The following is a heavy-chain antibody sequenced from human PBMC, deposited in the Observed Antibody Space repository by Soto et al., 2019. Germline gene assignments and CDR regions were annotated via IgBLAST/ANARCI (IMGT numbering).Heavy chain of an antibody. J-gene: IGHJ5*02. CDR2: IYYSGST. V-gene: IGHV4-59*01. D-gene: IGHD3-16*02. Sequence: SETLSLTCTVSGGSIRSYYCSWIRQPPGKGLEWIGYIYYSGSTNYNPSLKSRVTISVDTSKNQFSLKLSSVTAADTAVYYCARDKTIYDYVWGSYRYGWFDPWGQGTLVTVSS. CDR3: ARDKTIYDYVWGSYRYGWFDP. CDR1: GGSIRSYY.